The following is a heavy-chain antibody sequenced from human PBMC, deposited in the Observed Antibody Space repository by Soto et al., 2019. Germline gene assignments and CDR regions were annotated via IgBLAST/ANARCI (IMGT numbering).Heavy chain of an antibody. V-gene: IGHV3-7*01. J-gene: IGHJ6*02. CDR1: GFSLSTSW. Sequence: EVQLVESGGGLVQPGGSLRLSCTASGFSLSTSWMTWVRQAPGKELEWVANIMQDGSDKYYVDSVKGRFTISRDNAKNSLYLQMTSLRAEDTAVYYCASKRLYFYGLDVWGQGTTVTVSS. CDR2: IMQDGSDK. CDR3: ASKRLYFYGLDV.